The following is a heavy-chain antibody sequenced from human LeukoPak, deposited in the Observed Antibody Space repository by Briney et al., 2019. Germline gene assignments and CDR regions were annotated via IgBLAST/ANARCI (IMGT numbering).Heavy chain of an antibody. V-gene: IGHV3-66*01. CDR2: LYTGGNT. CDR1: GFTVSSNY. CDR3: ATISDLLFYFHS. Sequence: GGSLRLSCAASGFTVSSNYMSWVRQAPGKGLEWLSLLYTGGNTYYAYSVKGRFTLSRDNSKNTVYLQMNSLRVEDTAMYYCATISDLLFYFHSWGQGTLVTVSS. J-gene: IGHJ4*02.